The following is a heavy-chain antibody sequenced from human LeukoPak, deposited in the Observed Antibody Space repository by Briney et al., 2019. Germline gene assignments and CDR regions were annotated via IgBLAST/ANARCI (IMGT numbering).Heavy chain of an antibody. D-gene: IGHD2-21*01. Sequence: PGGSLRLSCAASGFTFSSRWMHWVRQAPGKGLVLVSHVNSDESSTNYADSVKGRFTISRDNTKNTLYLQMNSLRAEDTAVYYCASDDSYAFDIWGQGTMVTVSS. J-gene: IGHJ3*02. V-gene: IGHV3-74*01. CDR3: ASDDSYAFDI. CDR2: VNSDESST. CDR1: GFTFSSRW.